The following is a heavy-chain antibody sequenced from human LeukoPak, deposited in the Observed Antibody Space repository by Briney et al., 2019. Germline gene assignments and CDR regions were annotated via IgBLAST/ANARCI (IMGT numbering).Heavy chain of an antibody. CDR1: GFTFSSYG. CDR3: ARSLGYCSGGSCYEGLDAFDI. D-gene: IGHD2-15*01. Sequence: GGSLRLSCAASGFTFSSYGMSWVRQAPGKGLEWVSAISGSGGSTYYADSVKGRFSISRDNAKNSLYLQMNSLRAEDTAVYYCARSLGYCSGGSCYEGLDAFDIWGQGTMVTVSS. J-gene: IGHJ3*02. V-gene: IGHV3-23*01. CDR2: ISGSGGST.